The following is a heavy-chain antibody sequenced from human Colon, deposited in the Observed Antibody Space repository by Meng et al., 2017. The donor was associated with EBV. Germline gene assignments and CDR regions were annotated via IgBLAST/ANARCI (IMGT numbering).Heavy chain of an antibody. Sequence: VGVKKPGASVKVSCKASGYTFTGYYLHWVRQAPGQGLEWMGWINPNSGGTNYAQKFQGRVTMTRDTSISTAYMELSRLRSDDTAIYYCAKVRDISSDSSSYYDYWGQGTLVTVSS. CDR1: GYTFTGYY. J-gene: IGHJ4*02. D-gene: IGHD3-22*01. CDR3: AKVRDISSDSSSYYDY. V-gene: IGHV1-2*02. CDR2: INPNSGGT.